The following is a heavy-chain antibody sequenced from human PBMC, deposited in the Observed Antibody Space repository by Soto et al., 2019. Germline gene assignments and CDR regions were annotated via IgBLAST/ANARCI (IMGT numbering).Heavy chain of an antibody. CDR1: GGSITSGGYY. J-gene: IGHJ5*02. CDR3: ARSVFP. CDR2: IYYIGFA. V-gene: IGHV4-31*03. Sequence: QVQLQESGPGLVKPSQTLSLTCTVSGGSITSGGYYWSWNRQHPGKGLEWIGSIYYIGFAYYNPSLKSRVTISVDTSKNQFSLKLSSVTAADTAVYYCARSVFPRGQGTLVTVSS.